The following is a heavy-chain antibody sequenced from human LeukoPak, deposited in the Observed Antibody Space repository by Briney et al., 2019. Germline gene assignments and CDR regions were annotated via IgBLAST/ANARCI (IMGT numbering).Heavy chain of an antibody. CDR3: AKGAYYYDSSGYSLGAFDI. D-gene: IGHD3-22*01. J-gene: IGHJ3*02. CDR2: ISWNSGSI. V-gene: IGHV3-9*01. Sequence: GGSLRLSCAASGFTFDDYAMHWVRQAPGKGLEWVSGISWNSGSIGYADSVKGRFTISRDNAKNSLYLQMNSLRAEDTALYYCAKGAYYYDSSGYSLGAFDIWGQGTMVTVSS. CDR1: GFTFDDYA.